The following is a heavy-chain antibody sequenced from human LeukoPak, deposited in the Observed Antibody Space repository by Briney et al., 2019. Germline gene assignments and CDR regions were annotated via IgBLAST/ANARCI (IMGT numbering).Heavy chain of an antibody. D-gene: IGHD1-26*01. J-gene: IGHJ4*02. CDR1: GASVGSAGYY. Sequence: EASETLSLTCTVSGASVGSAGYYWSWIRQPPGGGLEWIGYIYYISNTNYNPSLKSRVTMSVDPSKNQFSLKLNSVTAADTAVYYCARTQSQSGSYRNYFGYWGQGTLVTVSS. CDR3: ARTQSQSGSYRNYFGY. V-gene: IGHV4-61*08. CDR2: IYYISNT.